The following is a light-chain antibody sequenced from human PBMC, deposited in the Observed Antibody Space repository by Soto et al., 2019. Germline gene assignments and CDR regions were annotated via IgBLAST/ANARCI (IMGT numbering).Light chain of an antibody. J-gene: IGKJ5*01. Sequence: EIVLTQSPGTLSLSPGERATLSCRASQSVSGSRVAWYQQKPGQAPGLLIYGASSRATGIPDRFSGSGSGTEFTLTISSLQSEDFAVYYCQQYNNWPPITFGQGTRLEIK. V-gene: IGKV3-20*01. CDR1: QSVSGSR. CDR3: QQYNNWPPIT. CDR2: GAS.